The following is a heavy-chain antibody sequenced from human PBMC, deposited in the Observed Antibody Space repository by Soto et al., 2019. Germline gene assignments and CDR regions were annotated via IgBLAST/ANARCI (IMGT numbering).Heavy chain of an antibody. D-gene: IGHD4-17*01. V-gene: IGHV4-39*01. CDR2: IYYSGST. Sequence: QLQLQESGPGLVKPSETLSLTCTVSGGSISSSSYYWGWIRQPPGKGLEWIGSIYYSGSTYYNPSLKSRVTISVDTSKNQFSLKLSSVTAADTAVYYCASWIDYGGNEPFDYWGQGTLVTVSS. J-gene: IGHJ4*02. CDR1: GGSISSSSYY. CDR3: ASWIDYGGNEPFDY.